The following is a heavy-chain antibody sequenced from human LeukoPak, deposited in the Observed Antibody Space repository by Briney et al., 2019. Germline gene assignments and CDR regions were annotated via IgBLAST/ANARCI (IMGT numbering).Heavy chain of an antibody. D-gene: IGHD6-6*01. CDR3: ARNGLIIAARTNWFNP. J-gene: IGHJ5*02. CDR2: IIPIFGTT. Sequence: ASVKVSCKASGGTFSNYAISWVRQAPGQGLEWMGRIIPIFGTTNYAQKFQGRVTMTRDTSIRTAYMELSRLRSDDTAVYYCARNGLIIAARTNWFNPWGQGTLVTVSS. V-gene: IGHV1-69*05. CDR1: GGTFSNYA.